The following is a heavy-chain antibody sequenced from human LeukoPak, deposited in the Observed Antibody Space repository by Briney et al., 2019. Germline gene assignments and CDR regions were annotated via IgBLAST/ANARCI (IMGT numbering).Heavy chain of an antibody. CDR3: AWGPHYYYGMDV. V-gene: IGHV1-8*01. CDR1: GYTFTSYD. CDR2: MNPNSGNT. Sequence: ASVNVSCKASGYTFTSYDINWVRQAPGQGLEWMGWMNPNSGNTGYAQKFQGRVTMTRNTSISTAYMVLSSLRPEDTAVYYCAWGPHYYYGMDVWGQGTTVTVSS. J-gene: IGHJ6*02.